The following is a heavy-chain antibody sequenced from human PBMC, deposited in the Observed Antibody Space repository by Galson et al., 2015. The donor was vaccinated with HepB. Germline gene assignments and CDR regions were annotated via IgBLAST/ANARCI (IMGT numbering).Heavy chain of an antibody. V-gene: IGHV3-33*08. J-gene: IGHJ6*02. Sequence: SLRLSCAASGFTLSSYGMHWVRQAPGKGLEWVAVIYYDGSKKYYADSVKGRFTISRDNSKNTLYLQMNSLRVEDTAVYYCARDNSPLGYYYGMDVWGQGTTVSVSS. CDR1: GFTLSSYG. CDR2: IYYDGSKK. D-gene: IGHD3-22*01. CDR3: ARDNSPLGYYYGMDV.